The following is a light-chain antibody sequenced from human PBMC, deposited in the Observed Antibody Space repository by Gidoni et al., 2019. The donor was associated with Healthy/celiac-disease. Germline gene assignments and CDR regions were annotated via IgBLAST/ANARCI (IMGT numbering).Light chain of an antibody. CDR2: GAS. CDR1: QSVTRNY. V-gene: IGKV3-20*01. CDR3: QRYGTSPIT. J-gene: IGKJ5*01. Sequence: EIVFTQSPGTLSLSPGERATLSCRASQSVTRNYLPCYQQKPGQAPRLLIAGASSRAPGIPARCSGSGCGTDFTLTISRLELEDVAVYYCQRYGTSPITFGQGTRLEIK.